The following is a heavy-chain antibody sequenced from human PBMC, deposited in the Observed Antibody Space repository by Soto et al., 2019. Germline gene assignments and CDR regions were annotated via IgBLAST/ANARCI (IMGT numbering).Heavy chain of an antibody. J-gene: IGHJ6*01. CDR1: VLTFSIYG. Sequence: PRGSLLLCCASSVLTFSIYGMDWVRQAAGKGLESVAVISYDGSNKYYADSVKGRFTISRDNSKNTLYLQMNSLRAEDTAVYYCARAFPLRFSEWLSPPVRGMDVWGQGTTVTVSS. D-gene: IGHD3-3*01. V-gene: IGHV3-30-3*01. CDR3: ARAFPLRFSEWLSPPVRGMDV. CDR2: ISYDGSNK.